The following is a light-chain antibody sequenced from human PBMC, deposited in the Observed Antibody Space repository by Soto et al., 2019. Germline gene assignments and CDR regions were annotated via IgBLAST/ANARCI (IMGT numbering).Light chain of an antibody. CDR1: QSVSSN. CDR3: QQYNNWPPYT. V-gene: IGKV3-15*01. Sequence: EIVMTQSPATLSVSPGERATLSCRASQSVSSNLAWYQQKPGQVPRLLIYGASTRASGIPARFSGSGSGTEFTLTISSLQSEDFADYYCQQYNNWPPYTFGQGTKLEIK. CDR2: GAS. J-gene: IGKJ2*01.